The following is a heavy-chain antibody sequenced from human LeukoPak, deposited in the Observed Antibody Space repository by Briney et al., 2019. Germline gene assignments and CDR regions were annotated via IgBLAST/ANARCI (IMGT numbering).Heavy chain of an antibody. V-gene: IGHV4-4*07. Sequence: SETLSLTCTVSGGSISSYYWSSIRQPAGKGLEWIGRIYTSGSTNYNPSLKSRVPMSVDTSKNQFSLKLSSVTATDTAVYYCATEMASLRGLDYWGQGTLVTVSS. CDR3: ATEMASLRGLDY. J-gene: IGHJ4*02. CDR2: IYTSGST. D-gene: IGHD3-10*01. CDR1: GGSISSYY.